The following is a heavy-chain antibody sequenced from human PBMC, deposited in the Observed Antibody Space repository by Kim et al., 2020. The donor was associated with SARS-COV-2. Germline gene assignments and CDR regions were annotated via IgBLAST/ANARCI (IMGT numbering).Heavy chain of an antibody. Sequence: SLRLSCAASGFTFGDYAMHLVRQAPGKGLEWVSCISWKSGSIGYADSVKGRFTITRDNAKNSLYLHMNSLRAEDTALFYCAKDALGVRGVLLLPYYF. J-gene: IGHJ4*01. CDR2: ISWKSGSI. CDR3: AKDALGVRGVLLLPYYF. D-gene: IGHD3-10*01. CDR1: GFTFGDYA. V-gene: IGHV3-9*01.